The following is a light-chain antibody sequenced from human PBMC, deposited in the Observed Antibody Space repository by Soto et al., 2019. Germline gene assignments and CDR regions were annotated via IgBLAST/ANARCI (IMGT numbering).Light chain of an antibody. CDR3: QQYGSSPWT. CDR2: GAS. J-gene: IGKJ1*01. V-gene: IGKV3-20*01. Sequence: EIVLTQSPGTLSLSPGERATISCRASQSVSSSYLAWYQQKPGQAPRLLIYGASSRATGIPDRFSGSVSGTDFTLTISRLEPEDFAVYYCQQYGSSPWTFGQGTKVDIK. CDR1: QSVSSSY.